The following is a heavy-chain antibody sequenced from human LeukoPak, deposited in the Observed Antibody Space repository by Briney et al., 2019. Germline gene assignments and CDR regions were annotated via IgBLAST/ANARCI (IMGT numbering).Heavy chain of an antibody. CDR1: GCSFDDYA. J-gene: IGHJ4*02. CDR2: ISWNSGSI. D-gene: IGHD6-19*01. V-gene: IGHV3-9*01. Sequence: PAGSLRLSCAASGCSFDDYAMHWVRQAPGKGLEWVSGISWNSGSIGYADSVKGRFTISRDNAKNSLYLQMNSLRAEDTALYYCAKGDRYSSGWYSNFDYWGQGTLVTVSS. CDR3: AKGDRYSSGWYSNFDY.